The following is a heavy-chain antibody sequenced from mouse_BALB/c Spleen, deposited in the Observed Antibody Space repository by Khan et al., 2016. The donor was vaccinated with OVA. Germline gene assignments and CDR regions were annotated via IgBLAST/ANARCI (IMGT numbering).Heavy chain of an antibody. CDR1: GYTFTSYW. CDR3: ASENASGSSRYSMDY. Sequence: DLVKPGASVKLSCKASGYTFTSYWINWIKQRPGQGLEWIGRIAPGSGSAYYNEMFKGKATLTVDTSSSTAYIQLSSLYSEDSAVYFCASENASGSSRYSMDYWGQGTPVTVSS. CDR2: IAPGSGSA. V-gene: IGHV1S41*01. J-gene: IGHJ4*01. D-gene: IGHD1-1*01.